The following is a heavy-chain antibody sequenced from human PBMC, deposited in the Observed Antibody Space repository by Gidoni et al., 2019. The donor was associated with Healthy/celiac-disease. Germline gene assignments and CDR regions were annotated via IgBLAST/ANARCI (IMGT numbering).Heavy chain of an antibody. CDR3: ARERGRTGTTWGTIFDD. J-gene: IGHJ4*02. V-gene: IGHV3-7*01. Sequence: EVQLVESGGGLVQPVGSLRLSFAASGFSFSSYWMSWVREAPGQGLEWVGNIKEDGSEKDYVDSVKGRFTISRDNAKNSLYLQMNSLRAEDTAVDYCARERGRTGTTWGTIFDDWGQGTLVTVSS. CDR1: GFSFSSYW. CDR2: IKEDGSEK. D-gene: IGHD1-7*01.